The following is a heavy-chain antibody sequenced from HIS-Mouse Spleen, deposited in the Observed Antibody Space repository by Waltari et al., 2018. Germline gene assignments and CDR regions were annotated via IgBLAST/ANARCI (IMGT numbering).Heavy chain of an antibody. Sequence: QVQLVESGGGVVQPGRSLRLSCAASGFTLSSYGMPWVRQAPGKGLEWVAVIWYDGSNKYYADSVKGRFTISRDNSKNTLYLQMNSLRAEDTAVYYCAREGEISGRSYFDYWGQGTLVTVSS. J-gene: IGHJ4*02. V-gene: IGHV3-33*01. CDR3: AREGEISGRSYFDY. D-gene: IGHD3-10*01. CDR1: GFTLSSYG. CDR2: IWYDGSNK.